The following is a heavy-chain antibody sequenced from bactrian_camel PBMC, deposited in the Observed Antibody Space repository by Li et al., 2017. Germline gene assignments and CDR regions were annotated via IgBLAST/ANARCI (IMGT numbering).Heavy chain of an antibody. D-gene: IGHD5*01. V-gene: IGHV3S63*01. CDR3: AAREVRTSGWVLAPTYYDV. CDR2: LAIGPGTT. CDR1: GYGFYC. J-gene: IGHJ4*01. Sequence: HVQMVESGGGSVQAGGSLRLSCAVSGYGFYCMGWFRRAPGKEREGVAGLAIGPGTTYYSDSVKGRFTISKDDAKNTLYLQMDNLQPEDTGTYFCAAREVRTSGWVLAPTYYDVWGQGTQVTVS.